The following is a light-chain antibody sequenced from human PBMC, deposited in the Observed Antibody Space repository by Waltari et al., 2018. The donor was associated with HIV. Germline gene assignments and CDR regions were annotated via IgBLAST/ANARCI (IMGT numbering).Light chain of an antibody. J-gene: IGKJ2*01. Sequence: VMTQSPATLSLSPGERVTLSCRASQSAGNDVAWYQQKPGQTPSLLIFGASTRASGVPARFSGSGSGTDFTLTISSLQSEDFATYYCQQYTNWPPHTFGQGTKLEF. CDR3: QQYTNWPPHT. CDR2: GAS. CDR1: QSAGND. V-gene: IGKV3-15*01.